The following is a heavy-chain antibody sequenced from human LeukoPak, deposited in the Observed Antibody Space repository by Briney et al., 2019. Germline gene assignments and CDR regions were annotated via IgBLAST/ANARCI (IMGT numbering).Heavy chain of an antibody. J-gene: IGHJ5*02. CDR1: GGSISSSSYY. CDR3: ARDHPNDYDLNWFDP. D-gene: IGHD4-17*01. V-gene: IGHV4-39*07. CDR2: IYYSGST. Sequence: PSETLSLTCTVSGGSISSSSYYWGWIRQPPGKGLEWIGSIYYSGSTYYNPSLKSRVTISVDTSKNQFSLKLSSVTAADTAVYYCARDHPNDYDLNWFDPWGQGTLVTVSS.